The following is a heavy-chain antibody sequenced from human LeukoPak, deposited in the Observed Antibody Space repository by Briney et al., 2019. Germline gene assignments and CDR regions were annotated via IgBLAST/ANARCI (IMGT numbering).Heavy chain of an antibody. J-gene: IGHJ4*02. V-gene: IGHV4-34*01. CDR2: INHSGST. Sequence: PSETLSLTCAVYGGSFSGYYWSWIRQPPGKGLEWIGEINHSGSTNYNPSLKSRVTISVDTSKNQFSLKLSSVTAADTAVYYCERGDYYGSGSSPIDYWGQGTLVTVSS. CDR3: ERGDYYGSGSSPIDY. CDR1: GGSFSGYY. D-gene: IGHD3-10*01.